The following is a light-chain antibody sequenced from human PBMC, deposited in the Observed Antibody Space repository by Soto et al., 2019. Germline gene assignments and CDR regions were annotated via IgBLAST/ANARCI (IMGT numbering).Light chain of an antibody. CDR2: DAS. J-gene: IGKJ5*01. CDR3: QQLNAYPIT. CDR1: HGISSD. Sequence: IQLTRPPSSLSAPVGTRVTTPSRASHGISSDLAWYQQKPGKAPKLLIYDASTLQSGVPSRFSGSGSGTDFTLTISSLQPEDFATYYCQQLNAYPITFGQGTRLEIK. V-gene: IGKV1-9*01.